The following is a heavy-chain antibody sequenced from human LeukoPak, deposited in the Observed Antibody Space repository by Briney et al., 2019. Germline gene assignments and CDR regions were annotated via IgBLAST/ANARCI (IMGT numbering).Heavy chain of an antibody. Sequence: SETLSLTCTVSGGSISYYYWTWLRHSPGKGLEWIGQIYYTGRTYYNPSLERRVTISLDTSRIQFSLIMTSVTAADTGMYYCARGGTYNDILSFDPWGQGTLVSVSS. CDR2: IYYTGRT. V-gene: IGHV4-59*01. CDR3: ARGGTYNDILSFDP. J-gene: IGHJ5*02. CDR1: GGSISYYY. D-gene: IGHD3-9*01.